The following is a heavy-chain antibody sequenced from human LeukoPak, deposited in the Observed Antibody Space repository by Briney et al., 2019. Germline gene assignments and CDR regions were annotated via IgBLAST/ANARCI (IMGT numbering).Heavy chain of an antibody. Sequence: GGSLRLSCAASGFTFSSYAMSWVRQAPGKGLEWVSAISGSGGSTYYADSVKGRFTISRDNSKNTLYLQMNTLRAEDTAAYYCARALDYGGNARYYYYYYMDVWGKGTTVTVSS. CDR1: GFTFSSYA. V-gene: IGHV3-23*01. J-gene: IGHJ6*03. D-gene: IGHD4-23*01. CDR3: ARALDYGGNARYYYYYYMDV. CDR2: ISGSGGST.